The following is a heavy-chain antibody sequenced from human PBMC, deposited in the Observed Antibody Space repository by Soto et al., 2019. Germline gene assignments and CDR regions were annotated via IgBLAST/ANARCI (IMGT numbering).Heavy chain of an antibody. CDR1: GFTFSNYW. V-gene: IGHV3-7*01. J-gene: IGHJ4*02. D-gene: IGHD3-22*01. Sequence: PGGSLRLSCAASGFTFSNYWMSWVRQAPGKGLEWVANIKQDGSHKFYVDSVKGRFTMSRDNAENSFYLQMSSLRAEDTAVYYCARGSSVYDSSGYAFDYWGQ. CDR3: ARGSSVYDSSGYAFDY. CDR2: IKQDGSHK.